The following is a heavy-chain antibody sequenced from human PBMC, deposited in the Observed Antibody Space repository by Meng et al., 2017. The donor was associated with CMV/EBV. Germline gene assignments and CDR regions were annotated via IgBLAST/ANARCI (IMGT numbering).Heavy chain of an antibody. J-gene: IGHJ6*02. CDR2: ISSSGSTI. V-gene: IGHV3-48*03. D-gene: IGHD2-2*03. CDR3: ARAGYCSSTSCYSYYYGMDV. Sequence: GESLKISCAASGFTFSSYEMNWVRQAPGKGLEWVSYISSSGSTIYYADSVKGRFTISRDNAKNSLYLQMSSLRAEDTAVYYCARAGYCSSTSCYSYYYGMDVWGQGTTVTVSS. CDR1: GFTFSSYE.